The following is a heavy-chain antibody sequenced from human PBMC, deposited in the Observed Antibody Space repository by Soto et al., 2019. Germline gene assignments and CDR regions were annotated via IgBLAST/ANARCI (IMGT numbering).Heavy chain of an antibody. CDR2: FIPIKGKA. J-gene: IGHJ6*03. D-gene: IGHD2-15*01. Sequence: QVQLVQSGAEVKKPGSSVKVSCEASGGTFTNYIFSWVRQAPGQGLEWMGMFIPIKGKADYALKFQDRVTFCADESTKTFYMEMRTLTPEDTALYFCARGFLIVHIGYMDVWGNATAISVSS. CDR3: ARGFLIVHIGYMDV. CDR1: GGTFTNYI. V-gene: IGHV1-69*08.